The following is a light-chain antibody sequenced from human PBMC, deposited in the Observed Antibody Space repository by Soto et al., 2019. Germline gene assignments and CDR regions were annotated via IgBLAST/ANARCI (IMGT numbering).Light chain of an antibody. CDR3: QQYGNSPGT. CDR2: STS. J-gene: IGKJ1*01. V-gene: IGKV3-20*01. Sequence: EIVLTQSPGTLSLSPGERATLSCRASQSVSSNYLAWYRLKPGQSPSLLIYSTSVRAAGIPDRFSGCGSGTEFTLPISRVEPEDFAVYCWQQYGNSPGTFAQRPKVEIK. CDR1: QSVSSNY.